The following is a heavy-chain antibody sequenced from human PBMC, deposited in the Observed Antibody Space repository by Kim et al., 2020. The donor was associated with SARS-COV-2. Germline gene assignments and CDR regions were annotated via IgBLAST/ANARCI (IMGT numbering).Heavy chain of an antibody. Sequence: SETLSLTCTVSGGSISSGDYYWSWIRQPPGKGLAWIGYIYYSGSTYYNPSLKSRVTISVDTSKNQFSLKLSSVTAADTAVYYCARFRQSVVPAAMYFDYWGQGTLVTVSS. CDR3: ARFRQSVVPAAMYFDY. D-gene: IGHD2-2*01. CDR2: IYYSGST. CDR1: GGSISSGDYY. J-gene: IGHJ4*02. V-gene: IGHV4-30-4*01.